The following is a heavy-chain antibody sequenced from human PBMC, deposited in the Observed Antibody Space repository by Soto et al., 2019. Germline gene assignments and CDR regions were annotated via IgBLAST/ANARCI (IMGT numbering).Heavy chain of an antibody. J-gene: IGHJ6*02. CDR2: IKQDGSGE. Sequence: PWWSLRLSCSASVFTFSTYWMSWFRQAPGKGLEWVGNIKQDGSGENYVDSVKGRFTISRDNANHSLYLQMNSLRAEDTAVYYCARDRGPPRYLYYGMDVWGQGTTVTVSS. V-gene: IGHV3-7*01. CDR3: ARDRGPPRYLYYGMDV. CDR1: VFTFSTYW. D-gene: IGHD3-10*01.